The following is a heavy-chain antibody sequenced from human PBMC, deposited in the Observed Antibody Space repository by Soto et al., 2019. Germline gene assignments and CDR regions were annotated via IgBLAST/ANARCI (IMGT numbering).Heavy chain of an antibody. CDR2: IFYTGTT. CDR1: GGSISYNSYY. V-gene: IGHV4-39*02. J-gene: IGHJ5*02. Sequence: XGTLSLTCSASGGSISYNSYYWGWIRQPPGKGLEWVGGIFYTGTTYYSPSLKDRVTISVDTSKNSFSLNLTSVTAADTAVYFCARLVVVAPVANAWGQGTLVTVSS. D-gene: IGHD2-2*01. CDR3: ARLVVVAPVANA.